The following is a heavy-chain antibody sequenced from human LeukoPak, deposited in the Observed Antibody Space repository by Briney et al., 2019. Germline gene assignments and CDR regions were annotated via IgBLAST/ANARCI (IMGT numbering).Heavy chain of an antibody. CDR3: ASPRGIVVVTTDDAFDI. D-gene: IGHD3-22*01. Sequence: PGRSLRLSCAASGFTFSSYGMHWVRQAPGKGLEWVAVISYDGSNKYYADSVKGRFTISRDNSKNTLYLQMNSLRAEDTAVYYCASPRGIVVVTTDDAFDIWGQGTMVTVSS. CDR1: GFTFSSYG. J-gene: IGHJ3*02. CDR2: ISYDGSNK. V-gene: IGHV3-30*03.